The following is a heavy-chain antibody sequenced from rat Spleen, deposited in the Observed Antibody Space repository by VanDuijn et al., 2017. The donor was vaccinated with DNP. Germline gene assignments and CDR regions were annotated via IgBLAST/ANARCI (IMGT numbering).Heavy chain of an antibody. V-gene: IGHV2-32*01. CDR3: TSDSLNSSSFVY. CDR2: MWSDGDT. Sequence: QVHLKESGPGLVQPSQTLSLPCTVSGFSLTNYPVHWVSQPPGKGLEWMGVMWSDGDTAYNLALNSRLSISRDTSKSQVFLKMNSLQTDDTGTYYCTSDSLNSSSFVYWGQFSLVTVSS. CDR1: GFSLTNYP. D-gene: IGHD1-2*01. J-gene: IGHJ3*01.